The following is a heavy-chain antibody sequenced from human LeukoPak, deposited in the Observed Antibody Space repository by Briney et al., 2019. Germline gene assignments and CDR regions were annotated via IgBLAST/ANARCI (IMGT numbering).Heavy chain of an antibody. CDR1: GYTFTGYY. J-gene: IGHJ1*01. D-gene: IGHD1-26*01. CDR3: ATGEKGTSWWDDLQH. Sequence: ASVKVSCKASGYTFTGYYMHWVRQAPGQGLEWMGWINPNSGDTNYVQKFQGRVTMTRDTSIKTVDMELSSLRSDDTAVYYCATGEKGTSWWDDLQHWGQGTLVTVSS. CDR2: INPNSGDT. V-gene: IGHV1-2*02.